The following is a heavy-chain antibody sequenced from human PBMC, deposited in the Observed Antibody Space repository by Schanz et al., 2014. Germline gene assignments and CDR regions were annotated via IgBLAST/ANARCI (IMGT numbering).Heavy chain of an antibody. CDR1: GFSFSDYG. Sequence: VQLVESGGGVVQPGRSLRLSCAGSGFSFSDYGMHWVRQAPGRGLEWVAFMSHDGSYKYYADSVKGRFTISRDNSKNTLSLQMNSLRAEDTAVYYCAKDSSDWLLSYYLDYWGQGTLVTVSS. J-gene: IGHJ4*02. CDR2: MSHDGSYK. CDR3: AKDSSDWLLSYYLDY. D-gene: IGHD3-9*01. V-gene: IGHV3-30*18.